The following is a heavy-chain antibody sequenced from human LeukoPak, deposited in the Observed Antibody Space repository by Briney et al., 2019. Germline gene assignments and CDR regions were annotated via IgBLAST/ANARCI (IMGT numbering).Heavy chain of an antibody. V-gene: IGHV3-23*01. CDR2: IGASGDSI. D-gene: IGHD5/OR15-5a*01. Sequence: GGSLRLSCAVSGFTFSSYAMIWVRQAPGRGLVWVSSIGASGDSIYYTDSVKGRFTISRDNSKNTLYLQMSSLRVEDTAVYYCAKIPDVSDDWGQGTLVTVSS. CDR1: GFTFSSYA. CDR3: AKIPDVSDD. J-gene: IGHJ4*02.